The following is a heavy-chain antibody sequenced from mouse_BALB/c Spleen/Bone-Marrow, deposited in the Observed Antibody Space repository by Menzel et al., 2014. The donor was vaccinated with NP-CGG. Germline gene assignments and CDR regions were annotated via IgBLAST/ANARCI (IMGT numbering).Heavy chain of an antibody. CDR1: GYTFSSYW. Sequence: QQSGAELMKPGASVKISCKATGYTFSSYWIEWVKQRPGHGLEWIGEILPGSGGTNYNEKFKGKATFTADTSSNTAYMQLNSLTSEDSAVYYCARSMDYWGQGTSVTVSS. CDR2: ILPGSGGT. J-gene: IGHJ4*01. V-gene: IGHV1-9*01. CDR3: ARSMDY.